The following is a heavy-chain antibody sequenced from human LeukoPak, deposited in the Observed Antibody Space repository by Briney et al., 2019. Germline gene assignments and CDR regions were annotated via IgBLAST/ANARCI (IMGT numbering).Heavy chain of an antibody. V-gene: IGHV3-48*03. J-gene: IGHJ3*02. D-gene: IGHD3-16*01. CDR3: AREGESADRDAFDI. Sequence: GGSLRLSCAGSGFTFRNYEMNWIRQAPGEGLEWVSYITGNGGNVNYADSVKGRFTISRDNAKNSLYLQMSSLRVEDTAIYYCAREGESADRDAFDIWGQGTMVTVSS. CDR1: GFTFRNYE. CDR2: ITGNGGNV.